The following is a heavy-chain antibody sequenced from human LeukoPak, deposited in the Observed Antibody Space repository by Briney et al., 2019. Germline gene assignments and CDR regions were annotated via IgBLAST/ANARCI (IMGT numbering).Heavy chain of an antibody. D-gene: IGHD6-19*01. CDR1: GFTFSSYE. CDR3: ARKGSSGWYFEY. V-gene: IGHV3-48*03. CDR2: ISSSGSTI. Sequence: PGGSLRLSCAASGFTFSSYEMNWVRQAPGKGLEWVSYISSSGSTIYYADSVKGRFTISRDNAKNSLYLQMNSLRAEDTAVYYCARKGSSGWYFEYWGQGTLVTVSS. J-gene: IGHJ4*02.